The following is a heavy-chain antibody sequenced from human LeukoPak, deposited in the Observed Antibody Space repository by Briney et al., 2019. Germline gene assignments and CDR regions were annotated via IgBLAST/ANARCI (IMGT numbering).Heavy chain of an antibody. CDR2: TYYRSKWYK. J-gene: IGHJ4*02. CDR3: ARGGWQWLAHFDY. D-gene: IGHD6-19*01. Sequence: SQTLSLTCALPGDSFSSNSAAWHWIRQSPSRGLEWLGRTYYRSKWYKDYAVSVKSRITINPDTSKNQFSLQLNSVTPEDTAVYYCARGGWQWLAHFDYWGQGTLVTVSS. V-gene: IGHV6-1*01. CDR1: GDSFSSNSAA.